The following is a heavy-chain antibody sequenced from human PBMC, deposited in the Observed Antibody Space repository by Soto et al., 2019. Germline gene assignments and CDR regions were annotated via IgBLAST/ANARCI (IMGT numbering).Heavy chain of an antibody. Sequence: SETLSVTCTVSGGSISSYYWSWIRQPPGKGLEWIGYIYYSGSTNYNPSLKSRVTISVDTSKNQFSLKLSSVTAADTAVYYCARLGYCSSTSCYVLILDYWGQGTLVTVS. V-gene: IGHV4-59*01. D-gene: IGHD2-2*01. CDR2: IYYSGST. CDR1: GGSISSYY. J-gene: IGHJ4*02. CDR3: ARLGYCSSTSCYVLILDY.